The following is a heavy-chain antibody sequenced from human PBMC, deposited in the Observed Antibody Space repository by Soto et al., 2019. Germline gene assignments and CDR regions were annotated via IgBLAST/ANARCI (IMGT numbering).Heavy chain of an antibody. CDR3: ARDRRYSYGYGAFDI. CDR2: ISAYNGNT. V-gene: IGHV1-18*04. J-gene: IGHJ3*02. Sequence: ASVNVSCKASGYTFTSYGISWVRQAPGQGLEWMGWISAYNGNTNYAQKLQGRVTMTTDTSTSTAYMELRSLRSDDTAVYYCARDRRYSYGYGAFDIWGQGTMVTVSS. CDR1: GYTFTSYG. D-gene: IGHD5-18*01.